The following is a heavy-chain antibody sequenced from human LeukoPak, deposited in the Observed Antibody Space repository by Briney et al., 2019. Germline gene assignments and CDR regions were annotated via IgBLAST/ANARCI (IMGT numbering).Heavy chain of an antibody. D-gene: IGHD2-15*01. CDR2: ISWNSGTI. V-gene: IGHV3-9*03. J-gene: IGHJ4*02. CDR3: AKDVSLGYCSGGSCSAHFDH. CDR1: GFTFDDYA. Sequence: GRSLRLSCAASGFTFDDYAMHWVRQAPGKGLEWVSGISWNSGTIGYAGSVKGRFTISRDNAKNSPYLQMNSLRAEDMALYYCAKDVSLGYCSGGSCSAHFDHWGQGTLVTVSS.